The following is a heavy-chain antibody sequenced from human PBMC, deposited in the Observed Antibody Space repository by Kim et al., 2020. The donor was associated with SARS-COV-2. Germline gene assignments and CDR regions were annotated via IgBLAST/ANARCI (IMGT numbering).Heavy chain of an antibody. CDR3: ARPFTVSSSWSPDAFDI. CDR2: IYYSGST. D-gene: IGHD6-13*01. V-gene: IGHV4-59*01. Sequence: SETLSLTCTVSGGSISSYYWSWIRQPPGKGLEWIGYIYYSGSTNYNPSLKSRVTISVDTSKNQFSLKLSSVTAADTAAYYCARPFTVSSSWSPDAFDIWG. J-gene: IGHJ3*02. CDR1: GGSISSYY.